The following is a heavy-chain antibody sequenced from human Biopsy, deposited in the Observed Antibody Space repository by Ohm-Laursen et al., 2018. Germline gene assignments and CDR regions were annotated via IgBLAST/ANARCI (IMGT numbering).Heavy chain of an antibody. CDR3: ARLSTLFGVADFTDD. D-gene: IGHD3-3*01. CDR2: VFDRGTT. Sequence: GTLSLTCTVSGGSFTGHYWSWIRQPPGKGLEWIGHVFDRGTTNYNPSVRSRVTMSEDTSKKQFSLKMTSVTAADTAVYYCARLSTLFGVADFTDDWGQGTLVTVSS. CDR1: GGSFTGHY. V-gene: IGHV4-59*08. J-gene: IGHJ4*02.